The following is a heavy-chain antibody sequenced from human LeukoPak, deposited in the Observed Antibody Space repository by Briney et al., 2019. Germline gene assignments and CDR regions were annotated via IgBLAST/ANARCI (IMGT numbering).Heavy chain of an antibody. CDR3: ARDTKLAY. D-gene: IGHD1-1*01. Sequence: GGSLRLSCAASGFTFSSYEMNWVRQTPGQGLEWVANMNQDGSETYYVASVKGRFTISRDNAQNSLYLQMNSLRAEDTAVYYCARDTKLAYWGQGALVTVSS. CDR1: GFTFSSYE. CDR2: MNQDGSET. V-gene: IGHV3-7*01. J-gene: IGHJ4*02.